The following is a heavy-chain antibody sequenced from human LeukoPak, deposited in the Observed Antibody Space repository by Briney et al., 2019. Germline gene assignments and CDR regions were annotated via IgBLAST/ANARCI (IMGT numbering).Heavy chain of an antibody. CDR1: GFTFSGYG. Sequence: PGKSLRLSCATSGFTFSGYGMHWVRQAPGKGLEWVAVIWSDGSNKYYADSVKGRFTISRGNSKNTLYLQMNSLRAEDTAVYYCARGYYAGRGHHFEYWGQGTLVTVSS. D-gene: IGHD3-22*01. V-gene: IGHV3-33*01. CDR2: IWSDGSNK. CDR3: ARGYYAGRGHHFEY. J-gene: IGHJ4*02.